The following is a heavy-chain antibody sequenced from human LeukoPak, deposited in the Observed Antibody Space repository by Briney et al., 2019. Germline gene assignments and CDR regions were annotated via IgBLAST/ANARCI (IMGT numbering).Heavy chain of an antibody. CDR2: ISAYNGNT. CDR1: GYTFTSYG. V-gene: IGHV1-18*01. CDR3: ARGRGTYDSSGYYLGYYMDV. J-gene: IGHJ6*03. Sequence: ASVKVPCKASGYTFTSYGISWVRQAPGQGLEWMGWISAYNGNTNYAQKLQGRVTMTTDTSTSTAYMELRSLRSDDTAVYYCARGRGTYDSSGYYLGYYMDVWGKGTTVTVSS. D-gene: IGHD3-22*01.